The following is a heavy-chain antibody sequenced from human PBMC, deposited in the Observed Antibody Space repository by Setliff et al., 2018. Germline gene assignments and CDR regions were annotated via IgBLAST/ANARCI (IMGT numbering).Heavy chain of an antibody. CDR3: ARRGRGAGRRTDAFDI. D-gene: IGHD3-10*01. Sequence: SETLSLTCAVSGYSISSGYYWGWIRQPPGKGLEWIGSMYYSGSTYYNPSLKSRVTISVDTSKNQFSLKLSSVTAADTAVYYCARRGRGAGRRTDAFDIWGQGTMVTVSS. V-gene: IGHV4-38-2*01. J-gene: IGHJ3*02. CDR1: GYSISSGYY. CDR2: MYYSGST.